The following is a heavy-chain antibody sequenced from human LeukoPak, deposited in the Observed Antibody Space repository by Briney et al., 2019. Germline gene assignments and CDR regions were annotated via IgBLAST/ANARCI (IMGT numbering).Heavy chain of an antibody. CDR3: ARDYGYCRGNTCYASFDY. D-gene: IGHD2-2*01. Sequence: PGGSLRLSCAASGFTFSGYGINWDRLAPGKGLEWVSMISNGNTEHYADSVKGRFTVSRDNARNSAYLQMNSLRDEDTAMYYCARDYGYCRGNTCYASFDYWGHGTLVTVSS. J-gene: IGHJ4*01. V-gene: IGHV3-48*02. CDR2: ISNGNTE. CDR1: GFTFSGYG.